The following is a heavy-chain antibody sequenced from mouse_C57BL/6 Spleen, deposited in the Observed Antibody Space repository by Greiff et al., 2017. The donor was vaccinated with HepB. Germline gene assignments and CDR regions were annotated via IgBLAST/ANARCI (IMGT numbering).Heavy chain of an antibody. J-gene: IGHJ2*01. CDR1: GFTFSSYG. CDR2: ISSGGSYT. Sequence: EVKLMESGGDLVKPGGSLKLSCAASGFTFSSYGMSWVRQTPDKRLEWVATISSGGSYTYYPDSVKGRFTISRDNAKNTLYLQMSSLKSEDTAMYYCARNDYGSSYVPDYWGQGTTLTVSS. D-gene: IGHD1-1*01. V-gene: IGHV5-6*01. CDR3: ARNDYGSSYVPDY.